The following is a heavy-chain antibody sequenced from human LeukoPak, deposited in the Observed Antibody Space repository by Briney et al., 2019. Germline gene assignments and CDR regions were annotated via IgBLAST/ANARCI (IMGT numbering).Heavy chain of an antibody. CDR1: GGSFSGYY. J-gene: IGHJ4*02. CDR2: INHSGST. Sequence: SETLSLTCAVYGGSFSGYYWSWIRQPPGKGLEWIGEINHSGSTNYNPSLRSRVTISVDTSKNQFSLKLSSVTAADTAVYYCARDDYWGQGTLVTVSS. CDR3: ARDDY. V-gene: IGHV4-34*01.